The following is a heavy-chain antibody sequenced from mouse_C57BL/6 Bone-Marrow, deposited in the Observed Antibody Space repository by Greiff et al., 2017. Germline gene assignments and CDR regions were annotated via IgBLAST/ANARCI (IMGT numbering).Heavy chain of an antibody. Sequence: VQLQQPGAELVKPGDSVKMSCKASGYTFTSYWITWVKQRPGQGLEWMGDIYPGSGSTNYNEKFKSKATLTVDPSSSTAYMQLSSLTAEDSAVYYCARERRWFFRDDAMDYWGQGTSVTVSS. CDR1: GYTFTSYW. J-gene: IGHJ4*01. CDR2: IYPGSGST. V-gene: IGHV1-55*01. CDR3: ARERRWFFRDDAMDY. D-gene: IGHD2-3*01.